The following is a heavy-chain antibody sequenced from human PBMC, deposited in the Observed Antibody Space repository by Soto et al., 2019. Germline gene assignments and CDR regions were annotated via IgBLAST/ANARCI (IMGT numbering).Heavy chain of an antibody. CDR1: GDIFSGYS. CDR2: IIPIFGTT. V-gene: IGHV1-69*06. D-gene: IGHD5-12*01. J-gene: IGHJ4*02. Sequence: SVKVSCKTSGDIFSGYSISWVRQAPGQGLEWMGGIIPIFGTTNYAQRFHGRVTITADKSTSTVYMELYSLKSEDTAVYYCARDLGSGYDPGDDWGQGTLVTVSS. CDR3: ARDLGSGYDPGDD.